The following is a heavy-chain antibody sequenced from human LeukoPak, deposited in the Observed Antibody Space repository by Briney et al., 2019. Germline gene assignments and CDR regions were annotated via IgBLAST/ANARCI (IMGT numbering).Heavy chain of an antibody. J-gene: IGHJ4*02. D-gene: IGHD6-19*01. CDR2: IYHNGST. V-gene: IGHV4-30-2*01. CDR1: GGSISSGGYS. CDR3: ARSSGWSYYFDY. Sequence: SQTLSLTCAVSGGSISSGGYSWSWIQQPPGKGLEWIGYIYHNGSTYYNPSLKSRVTISVDRSKNQFSLKLSSVTAADTAVYYCARSSGWSYYFDYWGQGTLVTVSS.